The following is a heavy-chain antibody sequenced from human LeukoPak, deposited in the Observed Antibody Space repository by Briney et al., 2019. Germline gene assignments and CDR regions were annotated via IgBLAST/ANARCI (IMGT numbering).Heavy chain of an antibody. D-gene: IGHD3-22*01. J-gene: IGHJ4*02. V-gene: IGHV1-69*05. CDR2: IIPIFGTA. CDR1: GGTFSSYA. Sequence: KVSCEASGGTFSSYAISWVRQAPGQGLEWMGGIIPIFGTANYAQKFQGRVTITTDESTSTAHMELSSLRSEDTAVYYCAREAYDGYFDYWGQGTLVTVSS. CDR3: AREAYDGYFDY.